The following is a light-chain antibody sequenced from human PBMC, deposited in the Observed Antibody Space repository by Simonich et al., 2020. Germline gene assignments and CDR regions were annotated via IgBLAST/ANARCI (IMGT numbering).Light chain of an antibody. J-gene: IGKJ3*01. V-gene: IGKV1-12*01. CDR1: QGTSSW. CDR3: QQANSFPPIAFT. Sequence: DIQMTQSPSSVSASVGDRVTITCRASQGTSSWLNWYQQKPGKVPKLLISAASSFHSVFPSRFSGSGSWTDFTLTLSILPPEDFASYYCQQANSFPPIAFTFGPGTKVDIK. CDR2: AAS.